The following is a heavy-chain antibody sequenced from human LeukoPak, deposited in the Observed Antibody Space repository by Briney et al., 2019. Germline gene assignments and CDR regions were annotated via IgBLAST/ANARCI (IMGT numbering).Heavy chain of an antibody. V-gene: IGHV3-64D*06. CDR2: ISSDGGGT. CDR1: GFISTPYA. CDR3: VRYTDSSYPD. J-gene: IGHJ4*02. D-gene: IGHD1-14*01. Sequence: PGGSLRLSCSASGFISTPYAMHWVRQAPGKGLEYVSAISSDGGGTYYTDSVKGRFTISRDNSKSTLYLQMSSLRPEDTAVYYCVRYTDSSYPDWGQGTLVTVSS.